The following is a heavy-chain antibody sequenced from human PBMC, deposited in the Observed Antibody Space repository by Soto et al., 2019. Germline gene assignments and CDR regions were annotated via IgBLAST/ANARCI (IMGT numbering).Heavy chain of an antibody. V-gene: IGHV3-30*18. CDR1: GFTFSSYG. D-gene: IGHD2-15*01. Sequence: QAQLVESGGGVVQPGRSKRLSCAASGFTFSSYGMHWVRQAPGKGLEWVAVISYDGSNKYYADSVKGRFTISRDNSKNTLYLQMNSLRAEDTAVYYCAKDAPYCSGGSCYFPHYWGQGTLVTVSS. CDR3: AKDAPYCSGGSCYFPHY. J-gene: IGHJ4*02. CDR2: ISYDGSNK.